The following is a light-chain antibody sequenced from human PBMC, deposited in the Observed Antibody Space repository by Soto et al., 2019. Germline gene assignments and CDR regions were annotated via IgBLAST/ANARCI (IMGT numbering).Light chain of an antibody. V-gene: IGKV3-11*01. J-gene: IGKJ4*01. Sequence: EIVLTQSPATLSLSPGERATLSCRASQSVSSHLAWYQHKPGQAPRLLIYAASVRATGIPARFSGSGSGTDFTLTISSLEPEDFAVYYCQQRTNWLTFGGGTKVDIK. CDR2: AAS. CDR1: QSVSSH. CDR3: QQRTNWLT.